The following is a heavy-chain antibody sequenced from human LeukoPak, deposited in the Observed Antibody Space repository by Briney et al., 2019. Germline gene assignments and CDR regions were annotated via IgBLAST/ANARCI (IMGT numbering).Heavy chain of an antibody. D-gene: IGHD3-16*01. Sequence: SGGSLRLSCAASGFTFDDYAMHWVRQAPGKGLEWVSGISWNSGSIGYADSVKGRFTISRDNAKNSLYLQMNSLRAEDTALYYCAKDKEGAFDYWGQGTLVTVSS. J-gene: IGHJ4*02. CDR1: GFTFDDYA. CDR2: ISWNSGSI. V-gene: IGHV3-9*01. CDR3: AKDKEGAFDY.